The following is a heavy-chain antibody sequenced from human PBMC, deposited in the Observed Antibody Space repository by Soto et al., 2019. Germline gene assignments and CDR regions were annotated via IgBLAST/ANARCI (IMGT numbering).Heavy chain of an antibody. CDR3: AKDWTSI. V-gene: IGHV3-23*01. J-gene: IGHJ3*02. Sequence: EVQLLASGGGLVQRGGSLKISCAASGFIFGAYSMTWLRQPPGKGLEWVSTISGSGSSTYYIDSVQGRFTISRDNSKNTLYLQMNSLRGEDTAVYYCAKDWTSIWDQGTMVSVSS. CDR1: GFIFGAYS. CDR2: ISGSGSST. D-gene: IGHD1-1*01.